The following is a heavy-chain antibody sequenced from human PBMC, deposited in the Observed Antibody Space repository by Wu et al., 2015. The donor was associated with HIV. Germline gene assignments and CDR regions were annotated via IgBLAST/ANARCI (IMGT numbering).Heavy chain of an antibody. CDR1: GDTFSTST. CDR2: IIPIFGKA. CDR3: AKSRSCSGRHCYPFYYMDV. Sequence: QVHLVQSGAEVKKPRSSVKVSCKASGDTFSTSTFTWVRQTPGQGLQWMGGIIPIFGKANYARRFQGKVTITADESTSTVYMELRSLKSEDTAIYYCAKSRSCSGRHCYPFYYMDVWGQGTTVTVSS. J-gene: IGHJ6*03. V-gene: IGHV1-69*12. D-gene: IGHD2-15*01.